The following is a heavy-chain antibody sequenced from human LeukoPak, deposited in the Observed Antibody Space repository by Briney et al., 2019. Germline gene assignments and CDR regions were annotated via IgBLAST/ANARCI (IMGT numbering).Heavy chain of an antibody. CDR1: GGTFSSYT. J-gene: IGHJ5*02. CDR3: AGDHAGGYDFSNWFDP. Sequence: SVKVSCKASGGTFSSYTISWVRQAPGQGLEWMGRIIPILGIANYAQKFQGRVTITADKSTSTAYMELSSLRSEDTAGDYCAGDHAGGYDFSNWFDPWGQGTLVTVSS. V-gene: IGHV1-69*04. D-gene: IGHD3-3*01. CDR2: IIPILGIA.